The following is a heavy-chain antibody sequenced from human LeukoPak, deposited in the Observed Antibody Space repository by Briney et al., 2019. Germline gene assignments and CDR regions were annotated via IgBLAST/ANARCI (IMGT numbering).Heavy chain of an antibody. Sequence: GPSGKASCKASGHTFTSYYMDWVRHSPGQGREWKGSINPNSGGTKYAQTFQGRVTMPRDTSISTAYMELSRLKSDDTAVYYCARGLPEEYGDSPFDHWGQGTLVTVSS. CDR2: INPNSGGT. CDR1: GHTFTSYY. V-gene: IGHV1-2*02. J-gene: IGHJ4*02. D-gene: IGHD4-17*01. CDR3: ARGLPEEYGDSPFDH.